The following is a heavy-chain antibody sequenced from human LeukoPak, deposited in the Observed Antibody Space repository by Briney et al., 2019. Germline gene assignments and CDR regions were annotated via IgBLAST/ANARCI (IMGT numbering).Heavy chain of an antibody. CDR1: GFSFSNYA. CDR3: AREDYYDSKIDSFDI. CDR2: ISRSSSAI. J-gene: IGHJ3*02. D-gene: IGHD3-22*01. Sequence: GGSLRLSCVASGFSFSNYAMTWVRQAPGKGLEWLSYISRSSSAIYYADSVRGRFIISRDNAKTSLYLQMTSLRAEDTAVYYCAREDYYDSKIDSFDIWGRGTLVSVSS. V-gene: IGHV3-48*01.